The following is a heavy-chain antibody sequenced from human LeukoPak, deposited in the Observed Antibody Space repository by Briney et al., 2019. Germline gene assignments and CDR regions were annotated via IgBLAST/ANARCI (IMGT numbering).Heavy chain of an antibody. Sequence: GGSLRLSCAASGFTFSSYGMSWVRQAPGKGLEWVSAISGSGGSTYYADSVKGRLTISRDNSKNTLYLQMNSLRAEDTAVYYCARVTYGSGTYGAFDYWGQGTLVTVSS. CDR1: GFTFSSYG. CDR2: ISGSGGST. D-gene: IGHD3-10*01. J-gene: IGHJ4*02. CDR3: ARVTYGSGTYGAFDY. V-gene: IGHV3-23*01.